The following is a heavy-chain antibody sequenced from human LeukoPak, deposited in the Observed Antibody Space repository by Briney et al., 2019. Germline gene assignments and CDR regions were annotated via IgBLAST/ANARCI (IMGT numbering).Heavy chain of an antibody. CDR2: IYYSGNT. D-gene: IGHD6-13*01. CDR3: ARDLSSNSAAAGTDYYYYYMDV. CDR1: GGSISSYY. J-gene: IGHJ6*03. Sequence: PSQTLSLTCTVSGGSISSYYWSWIRQSPGKGLEWLGYIYYSGNTNYNPSLKSRVTISVDTSKNQFSLKLSSVTAADTAVYYCARDLSSNSAAAGTDYYYYYMDVWGKGTTVTVSS. V-gene: IGHV4-59*01.